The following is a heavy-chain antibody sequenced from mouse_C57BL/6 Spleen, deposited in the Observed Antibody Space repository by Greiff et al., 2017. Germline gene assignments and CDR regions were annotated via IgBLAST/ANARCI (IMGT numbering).Heavy chain of an antibody. D-gene: IGHD1-3*01. CDR3: ARSSGYRAMDY. J-gene: IGHJ4*01. V-gene: IGHV1-61*01. CDR2: IYPSDSET. CDR1: GYTFTSYW. Sequence: QVQLQQPGAELVRPGSSVKLSCKASGYTFTSYWMDWVKQRPGQGLEWIGNIYPSDSETHYNQKFKDKATLTVDKSSSTAYMQLSSLTSEDSAVYYCARSSGYRAMDYWGQGTSVTVSS.